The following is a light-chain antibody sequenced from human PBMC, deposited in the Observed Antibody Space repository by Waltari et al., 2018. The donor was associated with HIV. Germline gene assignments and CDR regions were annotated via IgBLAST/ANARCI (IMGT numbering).Light chain of an antibody. Sequence: QSDLTQPASVSGSPGQSITISCTGTSSDIGAYEYVSWYRQHPDKAPQLLIYDVFYRPSGVSHRFSGSKSGNTASLTISGLEAEDEAVYSCSSYTTTNTIIFGGGTKLTVL. CDR3: SSYTTTNTII. CDR1: SSDIGAYEY. V-gene: IGLV2-14*03. CDR2: DVF. J-gene: IGLJ2*01.